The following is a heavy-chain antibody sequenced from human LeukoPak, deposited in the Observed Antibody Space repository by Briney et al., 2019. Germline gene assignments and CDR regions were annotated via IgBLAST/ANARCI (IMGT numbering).Heavy chain of an antibody. CDR1: GYTFTGYY. CDR3: ARGYCSGGSCYSVENWFDP. V-gene: IGHV1-2*06. J-gene: IGHJ5*02. CDR2: INPNSGGT. Sequence: ASVEVSCKAAGYTFTGYYMFWVRQAPGQGLEWMGRINPNSGGTSYAQKFQGRVTMTRDTSISTAYMELSRLRSDDTAVYYCARGYCSGGSCYSVENWFDPWGQGTLVTVSS. D-gene: IGHD2-15*01.